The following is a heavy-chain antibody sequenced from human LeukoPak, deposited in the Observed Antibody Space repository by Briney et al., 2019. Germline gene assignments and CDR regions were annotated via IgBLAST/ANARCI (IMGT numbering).Heavy chain of an antibody. V-gene: IGHV4-39*07. Sequence: SETLSLTCTVSGGSISSSSYYWGWIRQPPGKGLEWIGSIYYSGSTYYNPSLKSRVTISVDTSKNQFSLKLSSVTAADTAVYYCARAPARTSYYYYYYMDVWGKGTTVTVSS. CDR1: GGSISSSSYY. CDR3: ARAPARTSYYYYYYMDV. D-gene: IGHD2-2*01. J-gene: IGHJ6*03. CDR2: IYYSGST.